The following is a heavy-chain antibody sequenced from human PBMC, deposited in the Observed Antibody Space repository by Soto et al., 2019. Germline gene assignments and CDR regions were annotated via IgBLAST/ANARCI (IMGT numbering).Heavy chain of an antibody. J-gene: IGHJ2*01. D-gene: IGHD4-17*01. CDR3: ARLSSTVIDYGDNKPSWYFDL. CDR2: IIPLFGTT. V-gene: IGHV1-69*01. CDR1: GGTFSSYA. Sequence: QVQLVQSGAEVKKPGSSVKVSCKASGGTFSSYAFSWVRQAPGQGLEWMGGIIPLFGTTNYAQKFQGRVTITADESTSTAYMELSSLRSEDTAVYYCARLSSTVIDYGDNKPSWYFDLWGRGTLVTVSS.